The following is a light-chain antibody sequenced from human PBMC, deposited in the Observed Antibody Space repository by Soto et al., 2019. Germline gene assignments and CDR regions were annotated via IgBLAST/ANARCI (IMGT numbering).Light chain of an antibody. V-gene: IGKV1-5*03. CDR3: QQYKSYPWT. CDR2: QAS. J-gene: IGKJ1*01. Sequence: DIQMTQSPSTLSAFVGDRVTITCRASQSISSWLAWYQQKPGKAPKLLIYQASYLESGVPSRFSGSGSGTEFTLTISSLQPDDFATYYCQQYKSYPWTFGQGTKV. CDR1: QSISSW.